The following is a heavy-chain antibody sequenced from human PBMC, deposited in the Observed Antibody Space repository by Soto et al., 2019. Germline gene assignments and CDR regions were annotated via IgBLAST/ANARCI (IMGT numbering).Heavy chain of an antibody. Sequence: PGGSLRLSCAASGFTFSSYALHWVRQAPGKGLEWVTVISYDGNNKYYADSVEGRFTISRDNSKNTLYLQMNSLRTEDTGVYYCAKGADSSGYYYFDYWGQGTLVTVSS. CDR3: AKGADSSGYYYFDY. D-gene: IGHD3-22*01. V-gene: IGHV3-30-3*01. J-gene: IGHJ4*02. CDR2: ISYDGNNK. CDR1: GFTFSSYA.